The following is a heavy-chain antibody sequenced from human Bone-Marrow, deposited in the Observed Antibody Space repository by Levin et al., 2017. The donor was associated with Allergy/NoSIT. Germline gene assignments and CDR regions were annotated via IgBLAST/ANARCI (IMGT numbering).Heavy chain of an antibody. J-gene: IGHJ3*02. Sequence: PSETLSLTCTVSGGSISSYYWSWIRQPPGKGLEWIGYIYYSGSTNYNPSLKSRVTISVDTSKNQFSLKLSSVTAADTAVYYCARESQQQLVRDAFDIWGQGTMVTVSS. CDR2: IYYSGST. CDR3: ARESQQQLVRDAFDI. D-gene: IGHD6-13*01. CDR1: GGSISSYY. V-gene: IGHV4-59*01.